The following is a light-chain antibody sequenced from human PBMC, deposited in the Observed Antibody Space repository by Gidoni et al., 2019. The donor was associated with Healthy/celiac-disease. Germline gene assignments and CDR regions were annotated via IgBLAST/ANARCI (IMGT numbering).Light chain of an antibody. CDR2: DAS. CDR1: QIVSSY. J-gene: IGKJ4*01. Sequence: EIVLTQSPATLSLSPGERATLSCRASQIVSSYLAWHQQKPGQAPRLLIYDASNRATGIPARFSGSGSGTDFTLTISSLEPEDFAVYYCQQRSNWPTFGGGTKVEIK. V-gene: IGKV3-11*01. CDR3: QQRSNWPT.